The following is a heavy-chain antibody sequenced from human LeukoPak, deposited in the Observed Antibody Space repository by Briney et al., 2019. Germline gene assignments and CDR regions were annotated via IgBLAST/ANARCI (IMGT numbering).Heavy chain of an antibody. V-gene: IGHV3-23*01. D-gene: IGHD6-13*01. J-gene: IGHJ4*02. CDR2: ITASGDST. CDR3: AKDLYSSSWYYFDY. CDR1: GFPFSSYP. Sequence: PGGSLRLSCAGSGFPFSSYPISWVRQPPGKGLEWVSAITASGDSTYSADSVKGRFTISRDNSRNTLFLEMNSLRAEDTAVYYCAKDLYSSSWYYFDYWGQGTLVTVSS.